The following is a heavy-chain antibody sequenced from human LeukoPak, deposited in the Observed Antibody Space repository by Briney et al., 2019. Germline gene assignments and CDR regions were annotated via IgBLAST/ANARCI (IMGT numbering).Heavy chain of an antibody. CDR1: GGSISSYY. J-gene: IGHJ4*02. CDR2: IYYSGST. Sequence: SETLSLTCTVSGGSISSYYWSWIRQPPGKGLEWIGSIYYSGSTNYNPSLKSRVTISVDTSKNQFSLKLSSVTAADTAVYCCARHCDVHIVATCFGYWGQGTRVSVFS. V-gene: IGHV4-59*01. D-gene: IGHD5-12*01. CDR3: ARHCDVHIVATCFGY.